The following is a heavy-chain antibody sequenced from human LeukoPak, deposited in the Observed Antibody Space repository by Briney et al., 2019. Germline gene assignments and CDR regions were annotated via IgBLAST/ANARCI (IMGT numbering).Heavy chain of an antibody. J-gene: IGHJ4*02. CDR2: LSSSGITI. CDR1: GFTVSDHY. D-gene: IGHD1-1*01. Sequence: GGSLRLSCAASGFTVSDHYMSWIRQAPGKGLEWASYLSSSGITIEYADSVKGRFTISRDNANNSLYLQMNSLSPEDTAVYYCARLRRIWNDVEMVDYWGQGTLVTVSS. V-gene: IGHV3-11*01. CDR3: ARLRRIWNDVEMVDY.